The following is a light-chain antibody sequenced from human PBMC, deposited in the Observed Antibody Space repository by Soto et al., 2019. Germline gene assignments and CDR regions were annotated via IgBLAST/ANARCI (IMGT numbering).Light chain of an antibody. Sequence: AIRMTQSPSSLSASTGDRVTITCRASQGISSYLAWYQQKPGKAPKLLIYAASTLQSGVPSRFSGSGSGTDFTLTISCLQSEDFATYYCQQYYSYPGTFGP. CDR1: QGISSY. CDR3: QQYYSYPGT. CDR2: AAS. J-gene: IGKJ3*01. V-gene: IGKV1-8*01.